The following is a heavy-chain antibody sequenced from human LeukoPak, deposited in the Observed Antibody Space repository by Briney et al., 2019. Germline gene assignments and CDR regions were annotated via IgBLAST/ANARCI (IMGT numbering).Heavy chain of an antibody. CDR1: GGSISSSYYY. CDR3: ARVSRGYSYGSFDY. Sequence: SETLSLTCTVSGGSISSSYYYWGWIRQPPGKGLEWIGSIYSSGSTYYNPSLKSRVTISVDTSKNQFSLKLTSVTTADTAVYYCARVSRGYSYGSFDYWGQGTLVTVSS. V-gene: IGHV4-39*01. D-gene: IGHD5-18*01. CDR2: IYSSGST. J-gene: IGHJ4*02.